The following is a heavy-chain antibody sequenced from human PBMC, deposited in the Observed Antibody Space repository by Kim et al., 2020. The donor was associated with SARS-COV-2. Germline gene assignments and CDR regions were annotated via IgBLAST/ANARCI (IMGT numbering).Heavy chain of an antibody. Sequence: ASVKVSCKVSGYTLTELSMHWVRQAPGKGLEWMGGFDPEDGETIYAQKFQGRVTMTEDTSTDTAYMELSSLRSEDTAVYYCATFSARSSGRYYYGMDVWGQGTTVTVSS. CDR2: FDPEDGET. J-gene: IGHJ6*02. V-gene: IGHV1-24*01. D-gene: IGHD6-19*01. CDR3: ATFSARSSGRYYYGMDV. CDR1: GYTLTELS.